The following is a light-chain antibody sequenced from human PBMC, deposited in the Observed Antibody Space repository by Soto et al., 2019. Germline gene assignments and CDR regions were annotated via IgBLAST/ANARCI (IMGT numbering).Light chain of an antibody. Sequence: EIVMTQSPATLSVSPGERATLSCRASQSVSSNLAWYQQKLGQAPRLLIYGASTRATGIPARFSGSGSGTDFTLTISSLQSEDFATYYCQQYDYSRTFGQGTKVEIK. CDR1: QSVSSN. J-gene: IGKJ1*01. V-gene: IGKV3-15*01. CDR2: GAS. CDR3: QQYDYSRT.